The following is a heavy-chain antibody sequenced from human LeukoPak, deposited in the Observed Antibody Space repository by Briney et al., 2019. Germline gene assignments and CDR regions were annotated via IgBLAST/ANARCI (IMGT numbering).Heavy chain of an antibody. CDR3: ARDRGDTAMAHPFDY. J-gene: IGHJ4*02. CDR1: GGSISSYY. D-gene: IGHD5-18*01. Sequence: SETLSLTCTVSGGSISSYYWSWIRQPPGKGLEWIGYIYYSGSTNYNPSLKSRVTISVDTSKNQFSLKLSSVTAADTAVYYCARDRGDTAMAHPFDYWGQGTLVTVSS. CDR2: IYYSGST. V-gene: IGHV4-59*01.